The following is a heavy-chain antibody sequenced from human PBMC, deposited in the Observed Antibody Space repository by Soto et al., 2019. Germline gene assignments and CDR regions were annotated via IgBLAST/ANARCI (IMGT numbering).Heavy chain of an antibody. D-gene: IGHD3-3*01. Sequence: PSETLSLTCTVSGGSISSGGYYWSWIRQHPGKGLEWIGYIYYSGSTYYNPSLKSRVTISVDTSKNQFSLKLSSATAADTAVYYCARGDYDFSLDYWGQGTLVTVSS. J-gene: IGHJ4*02. V-gene: IGHV4-31*03. CDR1: GGSISSGGYY. CDR2: IYYSGST. CDR3: ARGDYDFSLDY.